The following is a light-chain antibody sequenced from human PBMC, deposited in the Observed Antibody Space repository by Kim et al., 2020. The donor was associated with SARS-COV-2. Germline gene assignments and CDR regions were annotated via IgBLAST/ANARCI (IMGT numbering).Light chain of an antibody. Sequence: VSPGQTASITCSGEKLGDKYACWYQQKPGQAPVLVIYQDSKRPSGIPERFSGSNSGNTATLTISGTQAMDEADYYCQAWDSSTKVFGTGTKVTVL. CDR1: KLGDKY. CDR3: QAWDSSTKV. V-gene: IGLV3-1*01. CDR2: QDS. J-gene: IGLJ1*01.